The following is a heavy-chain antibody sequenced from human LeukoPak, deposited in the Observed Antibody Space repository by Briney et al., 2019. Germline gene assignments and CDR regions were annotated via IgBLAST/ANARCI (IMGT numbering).Heavy chain of an antibody. CDR2: IYYTGST. CDR3: ARDGLGWGLPFDY. CDR1: AGSINSYY. V-gene: IGHV4-59*01. D-gene: IGHD2-21*01. J-gene: IGHJ4*02. Sequence: PSETLSLTCTVSAGSINSYYWSWIRQPPGKGLEWIGYIYYTGSTNYNPSLKSRVTISVDTSKNQLSLKLNSVTAADTAVYFCARDGLGWGLPFDYWGLGTLVTVSS.